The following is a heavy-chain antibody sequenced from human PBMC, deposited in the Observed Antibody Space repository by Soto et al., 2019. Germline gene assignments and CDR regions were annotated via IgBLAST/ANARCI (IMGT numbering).Heavy chain of an antibody. V-gene: IGHV3-7*03. Sequence: GGSLRLSCAASGFTFSSYWMSWVRQAPGKGLEWVANIKQDGSEKYYVDSVKGRFTISRDNAKNSLYLQMNSLRAEDTAVYYCASRGPPYYYYGMDVWGQGTTVTVSS. CDR3: ASRGPPYYYYGMDV. J-gene: IGHJ6*02. CDR1: GFTFSSYW. D-gene: IGHD3-16*01. CDR2: IKQDGSEK.